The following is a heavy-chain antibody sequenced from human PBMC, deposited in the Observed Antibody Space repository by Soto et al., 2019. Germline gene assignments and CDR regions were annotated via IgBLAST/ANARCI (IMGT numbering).Heavy chain of an antibody. J-gene: IGHJ4*02. Sequence: GGSLRLSCAASGFTFSSYAMSWVRQAPGKGLEWVSAISGSGGSTYYADSVKGRFTISRDNSKNTLYLQMNSLRAEDTAVYYCAKPLVEYSSSSLFDYWGQGTLVTVSS. V-gene: IGHV3-23*01. CDR3: AKPLVEYSSSSLFDY. CDR2: ISGSGGST. D-gene: IGHD6-6*01. CDR1: GFTFSSYA.